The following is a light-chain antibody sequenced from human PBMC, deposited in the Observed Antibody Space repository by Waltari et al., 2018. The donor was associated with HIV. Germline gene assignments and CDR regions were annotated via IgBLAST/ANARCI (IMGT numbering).Light chain of an antibody. J-gene: IGLJ2*01. Sequence: QSALTQPPSASGSPGQSVTISCTGTSSAVGGYNSVSWHQPHPGKAPKLMIYEVSKWPSGVPDRFSGSKSGNTASLTVSGLQADDEADYYCSSYAGSHVVFGGGTKLTVL. CDR1: SSAVGGYNS. CDR2: EVS. V-gene: IGLV2-8*01. CDR3: SSYAGSHVV.